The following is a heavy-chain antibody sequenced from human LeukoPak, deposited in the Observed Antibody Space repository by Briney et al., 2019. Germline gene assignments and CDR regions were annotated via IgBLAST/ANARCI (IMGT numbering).Heavy chain of an antibody. CDR1: GFIFSSSW. CDR3: ARVASSSSQ. Sequence: GGSLRLSCAASGFIFSSSWMHWVRQVPGKGLVWVSRINSDGSSTSYADSVKGRFTIPRDNVKNILYLQMNSLRAKDTAVYYCARVASSSSQWGQGTLVTVSS. CDR2: INSDGSST. J-gene: IGHJ4*02. D-gene: IGHD6-6*01. V-gene: IGHV3-74*01.